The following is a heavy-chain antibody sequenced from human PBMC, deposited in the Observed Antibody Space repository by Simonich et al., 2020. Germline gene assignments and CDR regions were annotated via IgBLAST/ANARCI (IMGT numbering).Heavy chain of an antibody. CDR3: ARAHSRYCSGGSCYFDY. J-gene: IGHJ4*02. Sequence: QVQLQESGPGLVKPSETLSLTCAVSGYSISSGYYWGWIRQPPGKGLEWIGSIYHSGSTYYNTYLKSRVTISVDTSKNQFSLKLSSVTAADTAVYYCARAHSRYCSGGSCYFDYWGQGTLVTVSS. D-gene: IGHD2-15*01. V-gene: IGHV4-38-2*01. CDR1: GYSISSGYY. CDR2: IYHSGST.